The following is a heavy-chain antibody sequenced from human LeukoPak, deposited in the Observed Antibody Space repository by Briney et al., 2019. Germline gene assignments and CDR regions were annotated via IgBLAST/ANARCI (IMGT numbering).Heavy chain of an antibody. Sequence: SETLSLACSVSGGSISSNYWSWIWQPAGKGLEWIGRIHTSGSTNYNPSLKSRVTMSVDTSKNQFSLKLSSVTAADTAVYYCARVFSGSYDSWGQGTLVTVSS. V-gene: IGHV4-4*07. J-gene: IGHJ5*01. CDR1: GGSISSNY. CDR2: IHTSGST. D-gene: IGHD3-10*01. CDR3: ARVFSGSYDS.